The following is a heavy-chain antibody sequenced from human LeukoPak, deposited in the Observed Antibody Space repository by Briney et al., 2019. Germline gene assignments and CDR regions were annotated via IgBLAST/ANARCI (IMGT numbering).Heavy chain of an antibody. J-gene: IGHJ6*02. CDR3: AKSHDYGDYAGYYYYGMDV. D-gene: IGHD4-17*01. V-gene: IGHV3-23*01. CDR2: ISGSGGST. Sequence: GGSLRLSCAASGFTFSSYAMSRVRQAPGKGLEWVSAISGSGGSTYYADSVKGRFTISRDNSKNTLYLQMNSLRAEDTAVYYCAKSHDYGDYAGYYYYGMDVWGQGTTVTVSS. CDR1: GFTFSSYA.